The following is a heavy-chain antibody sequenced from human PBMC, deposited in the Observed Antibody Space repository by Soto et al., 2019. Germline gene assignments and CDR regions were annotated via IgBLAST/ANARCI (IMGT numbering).Heavy chain of an antibody. CDR2: MNPNSGNT. D-gene: IGHD6-13*01. CDR1: GYTFTSYD. CDR3: ARRQFGEDRSSWYPWDGMDV. V-gene: IGHV1-8*01. Sequence: ASVKVSCKASGYTFTSYDINWVRQATGQGLEWMGWMNPNSGNTGYAQKFQGRVTMTRNTSISTAYMELSSLRSEDTAVYYCARRQFGEDRSSWYPWDGMDVCGQGTTVTVSS. J-gene: IGHJ6*02.